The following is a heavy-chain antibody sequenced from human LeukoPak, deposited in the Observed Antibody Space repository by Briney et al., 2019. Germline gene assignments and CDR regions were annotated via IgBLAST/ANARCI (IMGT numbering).Heavy chain of an antibody. CDR1: GFTFDDFA. CDR3: AKDKVAAEFLLSCGWGGGFDY. D-gene: IGHD6-19*01. CDR2: LMWGRGSI. V-gene: IGHV3-9*01. Sequence: QPGRSLRLSCAASGFTFDDFAMHWARQAPGKGLEWLSGLMWGRGSIGYADSVKGRFTISIDNAKNSLYLQMNSLRAEDTALYYCAKDKVAAEFLLSCGWGGGFDYWGQGTLVTVSS. J-gene: IGHJ4*02.